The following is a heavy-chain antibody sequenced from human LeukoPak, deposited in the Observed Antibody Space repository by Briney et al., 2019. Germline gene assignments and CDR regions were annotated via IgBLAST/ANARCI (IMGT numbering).Heavy chain of an antibody. CDR2: IIPIFGTA. V-gene: IGHV1-69*13. D-gene: IGHD2-15*01. J-gene: IGHJ1*01. Sequence: SVKVSCKASGGTFSSYAISWVRQAPGQGLEWMGGIIPIFGTANYAQKFQGRVTITADESTSTAYMELSSLRSEDTAVYYCARDCSDGSCFGAEYFQHWGQGTLVTVSS. CDR3: ARDCSDGSCFGAEYFQH. CDR1: GGTFSSYA.